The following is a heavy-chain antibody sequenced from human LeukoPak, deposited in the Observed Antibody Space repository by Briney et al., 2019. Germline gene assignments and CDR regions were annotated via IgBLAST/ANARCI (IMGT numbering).Heavy chain of an antibody. CDR1: GYTFTGYY. CDR3: ARDFGPYYGSGSRDY. J-gene: IGHJ4*02. D-gene: IGHD3-10*01. CDR2: INPNSGGT. Sequence: ASVKVSCKASGYTFTGYYMHWVRQAPGQGLEWMGRINPNSGGTNYAQKFQGRVTMTRDTSISTAYMELSRLRSDDTAVYYCARDFGPYYGSGSRDYWGQGTLVTVSS. V-gene: IGHV1-2*06.